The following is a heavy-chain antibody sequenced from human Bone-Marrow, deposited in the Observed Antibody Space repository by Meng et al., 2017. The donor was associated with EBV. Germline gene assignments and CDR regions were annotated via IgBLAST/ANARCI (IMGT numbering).Heavy chain of an antibody. D-gene: IGHD6-19*01. V-gene: IGHV3-23*01. CDR3: ALGVTGGRFFDP. Sequence: LGSGGGFVQLGGSLRCYCVASGLSCSKYALGWLRQVTEQGLEWVSSISGSGGNTYYPDSVKGRFTTSRDNSKDTLYLQMNSLRAEDTAVYYCALGVTGGRFFDPWGQGTLVTVSS. CDR2: ISGSGGNT. CDR1: GLSCSKYA. J-gene: IGHJ5*02.